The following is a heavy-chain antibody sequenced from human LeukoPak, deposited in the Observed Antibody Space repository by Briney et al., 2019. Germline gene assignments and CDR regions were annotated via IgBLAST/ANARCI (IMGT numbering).Heavy chain of an antibody. CDR2: IIPIFGTA. J-gene: IGHJ3*02. CDR3: ARDPPTVGAFDI. CDR1: GGTFSSYA. D-gene: IGHD4-17*01. V-gene: IGHV1-69*05. Sequence: ASVXXSCKASGGTFSSYAISWVRQAPGQGLEWMGRIIPIFGTANYAQKLQGRVTITKDEDTSTAYMELSSLRSEDTAVYYCARDPPTVGAFDIWGQGTMVTVS.